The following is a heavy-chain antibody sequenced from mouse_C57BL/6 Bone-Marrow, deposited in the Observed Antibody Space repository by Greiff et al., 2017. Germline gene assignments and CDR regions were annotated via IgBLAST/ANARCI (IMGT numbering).Heavy chain of an antibody. Sequence: VQLQQSGAELVRPGASVKLSCTASGFTINDDYMHWVKQRPEQGLEWIGWIDPENGDTEYASKFQGKATITADTSSNTAYLQLSSLTSEDTAVYYCTTLLAWFAYWGQGTLVTVSA. V-gene: IGHV14-4*01. J-gene: IGHJ3*01. CDR2: IDPENGDT. D-gene: IGHD1-1*01. CDR3: TTLLAWFAY. CDR1: GFTINDDY.